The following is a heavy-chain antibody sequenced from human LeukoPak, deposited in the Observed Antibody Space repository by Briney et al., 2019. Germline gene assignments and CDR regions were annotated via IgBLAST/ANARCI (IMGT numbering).Heavy chain of an antibody. Sequence: GGSLRLSCAASGFSFSTYWMHWVRQDPGKGLVWASRMNSDGSTIDYAGSVKGRFTISRDNAKNTLYLQMNNVRADDTAVYYCATAGNFRFDSWGQGTLVTVSS. J-gene: IGHJ4*02. D-gene: IGHD3-16*02. CDR3: ATAGNFRFDS. V-gene: IGHV3-74*01. CDR2: MNSDGSTI. CDR1: GFSFSTYW.